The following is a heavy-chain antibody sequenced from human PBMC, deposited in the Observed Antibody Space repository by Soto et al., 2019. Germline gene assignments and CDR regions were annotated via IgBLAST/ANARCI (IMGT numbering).Heavy chain of an antibody. V-gene: IGHV4-59*01. CDR3: ARAADGKYNWFDP. CDR1: GGSISSYY. J-gene: IGHJ5*02. CDR2: IYYSGST. Sequence: PSETLSLTCTVSGGSISSYYWSWIRQPPGKGLEWIGYIYYSGSTNYNPSLKSRVTISVDTSKNQFSLKLSSVTAADTAVYYCARAADGKYNWFDPWGQGTLVTVSS. D-gene: IGHD6-13*01.